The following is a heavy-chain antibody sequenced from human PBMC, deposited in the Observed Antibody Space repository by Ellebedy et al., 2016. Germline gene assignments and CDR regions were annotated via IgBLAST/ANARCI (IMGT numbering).Heavy chain of an antibody. Sequence: GGSLRLSXVASGFTFSAYWMSWVRQAPGKGLEWVANIKPDGGEIYYADSVRGRFTISRDNAKSSLYLQMSSLRAEDTAVYYCARDSGYDWLVDHWGQGTLVTVSS. CDR2: IKPDGGEI. J-gene: IGHJ5*02. CDR3: ARDSGYDWLVDH. CDR1: GFTFSAYW. D-gene: IGHD5-12*01. V-gene: IGHV3-7*01.